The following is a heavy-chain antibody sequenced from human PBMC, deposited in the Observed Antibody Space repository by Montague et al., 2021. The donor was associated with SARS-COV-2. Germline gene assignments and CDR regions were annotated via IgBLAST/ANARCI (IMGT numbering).Heavy chain of an antibody. J-gene: IGHJ4*02. D-gene: IGHD2-2*01. V-gene: IGHV4-31*03. CDR2: IYYSGST. CDR1: GGSISSGGYY. CDR3: ARTPAVYVVVVPAARGHFDY. Sequence: TLSLTCTVSGGSISSGGYYWSWIRQHPGKGLEWIGYIYYSGSTYYNPSLKSRVTISVDTPKNQFSLKLSSVTAADTAVYYCARTPAVYVVVVPAARGHFDYWGQGTRVTVSS.